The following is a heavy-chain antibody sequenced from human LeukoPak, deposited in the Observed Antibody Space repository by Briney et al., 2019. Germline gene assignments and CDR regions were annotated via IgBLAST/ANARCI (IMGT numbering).Heavy chain of an antibody. CDR1: GFTFSSSA. CDR2: ISNNGGYT. V-gene: IGHV3-23*01. CDR3: AKQLGYCSDGSCYFPY. D-gene: IGHD2-15*01. Sequence: GGSLRLSCAASGFTFSSSAMSWVRQAPGKGLEWVSAISNNGGYTYYADSVQGRFTISRDNSKSTLCLQMNSLRAEDTAVYYCAKQLGYCSDGSCYFPYWGQGILVTVSS. J-gene: IGHJ4*02.